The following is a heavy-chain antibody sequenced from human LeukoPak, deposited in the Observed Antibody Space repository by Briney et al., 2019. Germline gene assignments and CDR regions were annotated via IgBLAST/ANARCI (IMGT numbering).Heavy chain of an antibody. CDR3: ARGLRLPSRSSPAVPHV. Sequence: PSETLSLTCAVYGGSFSDYYWNWIRQPPGKGLEWIGEINHSGTTNCNPSLKSRVTISVDTSKNQFSLRLSAVTAADTAVYHCARGLRLPSRSSPAVPHVWGKGTTVTVSA. J-gene: IGHJ6*04. D-gene: IGHD2-2*01. V-gene: IGHV4-34*01. CDR1: GGSFSDYY. CDR2: INHSGTT.